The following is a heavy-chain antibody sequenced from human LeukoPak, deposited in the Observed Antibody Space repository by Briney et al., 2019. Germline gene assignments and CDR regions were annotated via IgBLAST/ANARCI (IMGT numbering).Heavy chain of an antibody. J-gene: IGHJ5*02. CDR3: ARRYCSSTSCLPYNWFDP. D-gene: IGHD2-2*01. CDR2: IYPGDSDT. Sequence: PGESLKISCKGSGYSFTSYWIGWVRQLPGKGLEWMGIIYPGDSDTRYSPSFQGQVTISADKSISTAYLQWSSLKASDTAMYYCARRYCSSTSCLPYNWFDPWGQGTLVTVSS. V-gene: IGHV5-51*01. CDR1: GYSFTSYW.